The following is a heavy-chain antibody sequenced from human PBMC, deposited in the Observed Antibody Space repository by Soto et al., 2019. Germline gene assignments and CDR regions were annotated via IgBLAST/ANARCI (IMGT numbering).Heavy chain of an antibody. CDR2: IIPIFGTA. J-gene: IGHJ2*01. CDR1: GGTFSSYA. Sequence: QVQLVQSGAEVKKPGSSVKVSCKASGGTFSSYAISWVRQAPGQGLEWMGGIIPIFGTANYAQKFQGRVTISADESTSTAYMELSSLRSEDTAVYYCASGGYCSGGSCYWYFDLWCRGTLVTVSS. V-gene: IGHV1-69*01. CDR3: ASGGYCSGGSCYWYFDL. D-gene: IGHD2-15*01.